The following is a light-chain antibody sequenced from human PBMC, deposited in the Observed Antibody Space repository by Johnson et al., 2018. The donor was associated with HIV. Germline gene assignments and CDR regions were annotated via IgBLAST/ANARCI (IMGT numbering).Light chain of an antibody. Sequence: QSVLTQPPSVSAAPGQKVTISCSGSSSNIGNNSVSWYQQVPGTAPKLLIYDNNKRPSGIPDRFSGSKSGTSANLAITGLQTGDESDYYCGTWDSSLSTYVFGSGTKVTGL. V-gene: IGLV1-51*01. CDR2: DNN. CDR3: GTWDSSLSTYV. J-gene: IGLJ1*01. CDR1: SSNIGNNS.